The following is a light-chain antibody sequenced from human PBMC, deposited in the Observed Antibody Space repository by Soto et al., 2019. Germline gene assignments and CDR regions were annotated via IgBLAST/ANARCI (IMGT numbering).Light chain of an antibody. Sequence: QSALTQPASVSGSPGQSITISCTGTSNDVGGYNYVSWYQQHPGKAPKLIIYDVSNRPSGVSNRFSGSKSGNTASLTIPGLQAEDEADYYCSSYTSSSTYVVFGGGTKVTVL. CDR1: SNDVGGYNY. CDR3: SSYTSSSTYVV. J-gene: IGLJ2*01. V-gene: IGLV2-14*01. CDR2: DVS.